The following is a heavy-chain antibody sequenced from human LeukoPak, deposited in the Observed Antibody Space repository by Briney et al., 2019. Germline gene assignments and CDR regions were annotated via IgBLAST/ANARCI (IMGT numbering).Heavy chain of an antibody. D-gene: IGHD6-19*01. CDR3: ARAHSSGWYNWFDP. CDR2: ISAYNGNT. CDR1: GYTFTSYG. Sequence: ASVKVSCKASGYTFTSYGISWVRQAPGQGLEWMGWISAYNGNTNYAQKLQGRVTMTTDTSTSTAYMELRSLRSDNTAVYYCARAHSSGWYNWFDPWGQGTLVTVSS. J-gene: IGHJ5*02. V-gene: IGHV1-18*01.